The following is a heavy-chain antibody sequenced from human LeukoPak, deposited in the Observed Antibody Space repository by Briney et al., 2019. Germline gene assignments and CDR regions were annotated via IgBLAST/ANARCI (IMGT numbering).Heavy chain of an antibody. J-gene: IGHJ4*02. CDR2: IRYDGSNK. CDR1: GFTFSSYG. V-gene: IGHV3-30*02. Sequence: RAGESLKISCAASGFTFSSYGMHWVRQAPGKGLEWVAFIRYDGSNKYYADSVKGRFTISRDNSKNTLYLQMNSLRAEDTAVYYCAKDKTPYNWNDVPFDYWGQGTLVTVSS. D-gene: IGHD1-1*01. CDR3: AKDKTPYNWNDVPFDY.